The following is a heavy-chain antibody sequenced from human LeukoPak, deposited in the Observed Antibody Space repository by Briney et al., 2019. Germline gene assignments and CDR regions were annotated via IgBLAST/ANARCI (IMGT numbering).Heavy chain of an antibody. J-gene: IGHJ6*03. D-gene: IGHD5-18*01. Sequence: GGSLRLSCAASGFTFSNAWMSWVRQAPGKGLEWVGRIKSKTDGGTTDYAAPVKGRFTISRDDSKNTLYLQMNSLKTEDTAVYYCTTVRYKYYYYYMDVWGKGTTVTVSS. CDR2: IKSKTDGGTT. V-gene: IGHV3-15*01. CDR3: TTVRYKYYYYYMDV. CDR1: GFTFSNAW.